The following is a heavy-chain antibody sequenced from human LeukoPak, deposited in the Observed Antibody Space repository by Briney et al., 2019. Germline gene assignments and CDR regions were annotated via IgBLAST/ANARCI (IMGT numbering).Heavy chain of an antibody. Sequence: GGSLRLSCAASGFIFSSYAMSWVRQAPGKGLEWVSGISGSGGSTYYADSVKGRFTISRDNSKNTLYLQMNSLRAEDTAVYYCAKDLYYYDSSGYHDAFDIWGQGTMVTVSS. V-gene: IGHV3-23*01. CDR2: ISGSGGST. CDR1: GFIFSSYA. J-gene: IGHJ3*02. CDR3: AKDLYYYDSSGYHDAFDI. D-gene: IGHD3-22*01.